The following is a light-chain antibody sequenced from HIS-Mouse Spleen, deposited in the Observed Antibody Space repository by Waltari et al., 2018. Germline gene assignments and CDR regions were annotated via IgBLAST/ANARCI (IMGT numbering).Light chain of an antibody. V-gene: IGLV2-14*01. CDR1: SSDAGGYTY. Sequence: QSALTQPASVSGSPGQSITISCTGTSSDAGGYTYVSWYQQHPGKAPKLMIYEVSNRPSGVSNRFSGSKSGNTASLTISGLQAEDEADYYCSSYTSSSTLGVFGGGTKLTVL. CDR3: SSYTSSSTLGV. CDR2: EVS. J-gene: IGLJ3*02.